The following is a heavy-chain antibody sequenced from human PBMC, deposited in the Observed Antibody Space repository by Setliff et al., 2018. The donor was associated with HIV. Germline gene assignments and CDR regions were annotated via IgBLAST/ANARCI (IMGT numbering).Heavy chain of an antibody. J-gene: IGHJ4*02. CDR3: VRDPGYSSGWSGTTFDY. V-gene: IGHV4-61*09. D-gene: IGHD6-19*01. Sequence: PSETLSLTCTVSGGSSRSGNYYWNWIRQPAGEGLEWVGHIQTTGTTNYNPSLKDRVTISVDTSKNQLSLKWRFVTAADTAVYYCVRDPGYSSGWSGTTFDYWCQGTLVTVSS. CDR1: GGSSRSGNYY. CDR2: IQTTGTT.